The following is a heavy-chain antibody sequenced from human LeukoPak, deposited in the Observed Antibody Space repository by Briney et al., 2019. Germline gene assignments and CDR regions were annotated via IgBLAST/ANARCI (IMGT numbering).Heavy chain of an antibody. D-gene: IGHD2-2*01. J-gene: IGHJ4*02. CDR2: INTNTGNP. CDR1: GYTFTSYA. CDR3: ARSGYCSSTSCYHPEFDY. V-gene: IGHV7-4-1*02. Sequence: GASVKVSCKASGYTFTSYAMNWVRQAPGQGLEWMGWINTNTGNPTYAQGFTGRFVFSLDTSVSTAYLQISSLKAEDTAVYYCARSGYCSSTSCYHPEFDYWRQGTLVTVSS.